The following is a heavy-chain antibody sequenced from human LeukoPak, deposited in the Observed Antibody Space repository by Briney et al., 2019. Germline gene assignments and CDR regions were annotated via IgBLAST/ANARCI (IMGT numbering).Heavy chain of an antibody. D-gene: IGHD2-15*01. CDR1: GYSFTSYW. V-gene: IGHV5-51*01. J-gene: IGHJ6*02. Sequence: PGESLKISCKGSGYSFTSYWIGWVRQMPGKGLEWMGIIYPGDSDTRYSPSFQGQVTISADTSISTAYLQWSSLKASDTAMYYCARRGGPTGIHYYGMDVWGQGTTVTVSS. CDR3: ARRGGPTGIHYYGMDV. CDR2: IYPGDSDT.